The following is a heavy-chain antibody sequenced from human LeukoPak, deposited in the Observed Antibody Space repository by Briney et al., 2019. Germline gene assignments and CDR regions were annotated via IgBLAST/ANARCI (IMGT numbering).Heavy chain of an antibody. D-gene: IGHD3-10*01. CDR2: ISSSGSTI. V-gene: IGHV3-48*03. J-gene: IGHJ6*03. Sequence: GGSLRLSCAASGFTFSSYEMNWVRPAPGKGLEWVSYISSSGSTIYYADSVKGRFTISRDNSKNTLYLQMNSLRAEDTAVYYCAREDTMVRGVIPYYYYYYMDVWGKGTTVTISS. CDR3: AREDTMVRGVIPYYYYYYMDV. CDR1: GFTFSSYE.